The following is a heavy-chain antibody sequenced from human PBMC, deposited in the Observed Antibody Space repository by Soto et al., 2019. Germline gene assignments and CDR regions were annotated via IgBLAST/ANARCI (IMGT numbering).Heavy chain of an antibody. CDR1: GFTFSNFV. CDR2: ITATGGDT. Sequence: PGGSLRLSXAASGFTFSNFVMRWVRQTPGKGLEWVSTITATGGDTYYTDSVKGRFTISRDNSKNTLFLQMSSLRAEDTALYYCTKPSSDSHHMDVWGQGTTVTVSS. CDR3: TKPSSDSHHMDV. D-gene: IGHD4-4*01. J-gene: IGHJ6*02. V-gene: IGHV3-23*01.